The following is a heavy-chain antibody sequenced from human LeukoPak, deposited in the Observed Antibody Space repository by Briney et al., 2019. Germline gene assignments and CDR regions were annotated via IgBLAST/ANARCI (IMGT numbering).Heavy chain of an antibody. D-gene: IGHD3-22*01. J-gene: IGHJ5*02. V-gene: IGHV4-38-2*02. Sequence: SETLSLTCTVSGYSISSGYYWGWIRQPPGKGLEWIGSIYHSGSTYYNPSLKSRVTISVDTSKNQFSLKLSSVTAADTAVYYCARDGVVAINWFDPWGQGTLVTVSS. CDR3: ARDGVVAINWFDP. CDR2: IYHSGST. CDR1: GYSISSGYY.